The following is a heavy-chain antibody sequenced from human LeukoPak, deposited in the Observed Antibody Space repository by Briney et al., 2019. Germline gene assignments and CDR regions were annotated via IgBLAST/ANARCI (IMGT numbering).Heavy chain of an antibody. V-gene: IGHV1-8*01. D-gene: IGHD3-22*01. CDR1: RCTFTRYD. CDR3: TRGQVDDSSGYYPYY. CDR2: MNPNSGNT. J-gene: IGHJ4*02. Sequence: SVKVSCKASRCTFTRYDINSVREATGQGLEWMGWMNPNSGNTGYAQTFQGRVTMTRNTSITTAYMELSSLRSEATAVYYCTRGQVDDSSGYYPYYWGQGTLVTVSS.